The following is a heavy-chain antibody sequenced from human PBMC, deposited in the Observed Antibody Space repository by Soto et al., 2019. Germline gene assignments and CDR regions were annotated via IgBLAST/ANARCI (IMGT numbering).Heavy chain of an antibody. CDR2: IIPICGTA. D-gene: IGHD2-2*01. V-gene: IGHV1-69*12. CDR1: GGTFSSYA. CDR3: APPVPAACYYYGTDV. J-gene: IGHJ6*02. Sequence: QVQLVQSGAEVKQPGSSLKVSCKASGGTFSSYAISWVRQAPGQGLEWVGGIIPICGTANYAPKFQGRVTTTADDSTRTAYTEVSSLRSEDIAVYCWAPPVPAACYYYGTDVWGEVATVTDSS.